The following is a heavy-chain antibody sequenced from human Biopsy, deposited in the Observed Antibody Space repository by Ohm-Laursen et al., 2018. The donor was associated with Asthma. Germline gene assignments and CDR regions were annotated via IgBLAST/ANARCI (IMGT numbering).Heavy chain of an antibody. V-gene: IGHV1-69*13. Sequence: ASVKVSCKASGGTFSSYAISWVRQAPGQGLEWMGGIIPIFGTANYTQKFQGRVTITADESTSTAYMELSSLRSEDTAVYYCAESDYYGSGYYYGMDVWGQGTTVTVSS. CDR3: AESDYYGSGYYYGMDV. CDR2: IIPIFGTA. D-gene: IGHD3-10*01. CDR1: GGTFSSYA. J-gene: IGHJ6*02.